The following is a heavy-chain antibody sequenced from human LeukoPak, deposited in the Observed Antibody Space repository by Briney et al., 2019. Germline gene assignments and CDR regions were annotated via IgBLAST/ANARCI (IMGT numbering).Heavy chain of an antibody. D-gene: IGHD3-10*01. CDR1: RFTFSSYA. CDR3: AKDLGGSYYWYFDL. V-gene: IGHV3-30*18. Sequence: GGSLRLSCAASRFTFSSYAMSWVRQAPGKGLEWVAVISYDGSNKYYADSVKGRFTISRDNSKNTLYLQMNSLRAEDTAAYYCAKDLGGSYYWYFDLWGRGTLVTVSS. CDR2: ISYDGSNK. J-gene: IGHJ2*01.